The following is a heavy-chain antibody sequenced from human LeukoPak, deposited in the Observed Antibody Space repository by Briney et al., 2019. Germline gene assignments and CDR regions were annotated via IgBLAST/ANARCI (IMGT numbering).Heavy chain of an antibody. D-gene: IGHD6-6*01. CDR3: ARDRGSSSDNWFDP. J-gene: IGHJ5*02. V-gene: IGHV4-34*01. CDR1: GGSFSGYS. Sequence: SETLSLTCAVYGGSFSGYSWNWIRQPPVKGLEWIGEINHSGGTNYNPSLKSRVTISVDTSKKQFSLKLSSVTAADTAVYYCARDRGSSSDNWFDPWGQGTLVTVSS. CDR2: INHSGGT.